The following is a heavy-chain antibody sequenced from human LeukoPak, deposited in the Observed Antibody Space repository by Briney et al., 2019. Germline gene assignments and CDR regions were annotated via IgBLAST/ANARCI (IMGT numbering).Heavy chain of an antibody. V-gene: IGHV1-46*01. CDR3: AREYGTGGLDY. CDR1: GDTFTTGQ. J-gene: IGHJ4*02. Sequence: GASVKVSCKASGDTFTTGQLHWVRQAPGQGLEWMGIINPSGGSTSYAQKFQGRVTMTRDTSTGTAYMELSSLRSEDTALYYCAREYGTGGLDYWGQGTLVTVSS. D-gene: IGHD2-8*02. CDR2: INPSGGST.